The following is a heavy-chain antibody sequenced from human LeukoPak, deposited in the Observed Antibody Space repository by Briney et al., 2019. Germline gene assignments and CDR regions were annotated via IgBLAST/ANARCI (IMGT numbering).Heavy chain of an antibody. J-gene: IGHJ5*02. CDR2: INPNSGGT. CDR3: ARGIAVAGHNWFDP. Sequence: ASVKVSCKASGYTFTGYYMHWVRQAPGQRLEWMGWINPNSGGTNYAQKFQGRVTMTRDTSISTAYMELSRLRSDDTAVYYCARGIAVAGHNWFDPWGQGTLVTVSS. V-gene: IGHV1-2*02. CDR1: GYTFTGYY. D-gene: IGHD6-19*01.